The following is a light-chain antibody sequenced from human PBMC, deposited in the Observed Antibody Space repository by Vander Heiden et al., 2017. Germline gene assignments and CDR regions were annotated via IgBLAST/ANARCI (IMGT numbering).Light chain of an antibody. CDR3: QQYNDRPPWT. Sequence: IVMTHTPSTLSVSQGDRATLSCRASQSVSRNLTWYQQKPGQAPRLLIHGASLRATGIPARFSGSGSGTEFTLTISGLQSEDFAVYYCQQYNDRPPWTFGHGTKVEIK. J-gene: IGKJ1*01. V-gene: IGKV3D-15*01. CDR1: QSVSRN. CDR2: GAS.